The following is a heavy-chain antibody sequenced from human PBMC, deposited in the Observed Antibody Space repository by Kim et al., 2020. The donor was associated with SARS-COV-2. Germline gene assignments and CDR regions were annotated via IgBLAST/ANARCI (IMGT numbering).Heavy chain of an antibody. Sequence: ASVKVSCKASGYTFTSYGISWVRQAPGQGLEWMGWISAYNGNTNYAQKLQGRVTMTTDTSTSTAYMELRRLRSDDTAVYYCARELRFLEWLSRGYYYGMDVWGQGTTVTVSS. D-gene: IGHD3-3*01. CDR2: ISAYNGNT. V-gene: IGHV1-18*04. CDR3: ARELRFLEWLSRGYYYGMDV. J-gene: IGHJ6*02. CDR1: GYTFTSYG.